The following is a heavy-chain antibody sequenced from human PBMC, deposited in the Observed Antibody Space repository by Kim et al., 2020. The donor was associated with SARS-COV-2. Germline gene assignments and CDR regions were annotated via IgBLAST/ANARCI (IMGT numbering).Heavy chain of an antibody. D-gene: IGHD3-22*01. CDR2: IWYDGSNK. J-gene: IGHJ4*02. Sequence: GGSLRLSCAASGFTFSSYGMHWVRQAPGKGLEWVAVIWYDGSNKYYADSVKGRFTISRDNSKNTLYLQMNSLRAEDTAVYYCARVEYYDSSALGSFDYWGQGTLVTVSS. CDR1: GFTFSSYG. CDR3: ARVEYYDSSALGSFDY. V-gene: IGHV3-33*01.